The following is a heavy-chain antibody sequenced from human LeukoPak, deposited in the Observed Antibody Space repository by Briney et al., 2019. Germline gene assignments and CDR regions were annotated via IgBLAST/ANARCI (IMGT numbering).Heavy chain of an antibody. CDR1: GFTFSSYW. D-gene: IGHD3-10*01. V-gene: IGHV3-7*01. Sequence: GGSLRLSCAASGFTFSSYWMSWVRQAPGKGLEWVANIKQDGSEKYYVDSVKGRFTISRDNAKNSLYLQMKSLRAEDTAVYYCARQRWFGESFFDYWGQGTLVTVSS. J-gene: IGHJ4*02. CDR3: ARQRWFGESFFDY. CDR2: IKQDGSEK.